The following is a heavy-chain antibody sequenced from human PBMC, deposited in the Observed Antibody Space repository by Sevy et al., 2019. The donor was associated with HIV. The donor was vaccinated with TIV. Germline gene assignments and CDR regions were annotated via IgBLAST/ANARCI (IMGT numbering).Heavy chain of an antibody. CDR3: ARDAGLGYCSSTSCHKGGWFDP. CDR1: GFTFSSYA. Sequence: GGSLRLSCAAPGFTFSSYAMHWVRQAPGKGLQWVAVISYDGSNKYYADSVKGRFTISRDNSKNTLYLQMNSLRAEDTAVYYCARDAGLGYCSSTSCHKGGWFDPWGQGTLVTVSS. J-gene: IGHJ5*02. V-gene: IGHV3-30*01. D-gene: IGHD2-2*02. CDR2: ISYDGSNK.